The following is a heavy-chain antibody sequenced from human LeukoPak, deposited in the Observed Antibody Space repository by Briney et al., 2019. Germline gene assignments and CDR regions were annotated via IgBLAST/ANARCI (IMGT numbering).Heavy chain of an antibody. J-gene: IGHJ5*02. CDR2: IIPIFGTA. Sequence: SVKVSCKASGGTFSSYAISWVRQAPGQGLGWMGGIIPIFGTANYAQKFQGRVTITADESTSTAYMELSSLRSEDTAVYYCARDSGSYSAGHGWFDPWGQGTLVTVSS. CDR3: ARDSGSYSAGHGWFDP. V-gene: IGHV1-69*13. CDR1: GGTFSSYA. D-gene: IGHD1-26*01.